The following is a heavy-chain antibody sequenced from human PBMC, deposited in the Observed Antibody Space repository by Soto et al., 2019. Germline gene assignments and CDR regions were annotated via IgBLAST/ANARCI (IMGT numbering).Heavy chain of an antibody. CDR2: MSDDGSKK. V-gene: IGHV3-30*18. CDR3: AKELGETGVYYFDC. Sequence: QVQLVESGGGVVQPGRSLRLSCAASGFSFSKYGMHWVRQAPGKGLEWVAEMSDDGSKKYYGDSVKGRFTISRDNSKNTLYLLMDSLRPEDTAMYYCAKELGETGVYYFDCWGQGTLVTVSS. D-gene: IGHD3-16*01. CDR1: GFSFSKYG. J-gene: IGHJ4*02.